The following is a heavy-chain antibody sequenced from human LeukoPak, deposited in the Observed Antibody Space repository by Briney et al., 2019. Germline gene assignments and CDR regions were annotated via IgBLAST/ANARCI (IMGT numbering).Heavy chain of an antibody. CDR3: ARSREPGRDGDY. CDR2: ISSEGISS. Sequence: GGSVRLSCAASGFTFSTYWMHWVRQVPGKGLVWVSRISSEGISSAYADSVKGRFTLSRDNAKNTLYLQMNSLRADDTAVYYCARSREPGRDGDYWGQGTLVTVS. J-gene: IGHJ4*02. D-gene: IGHD5-24*01. CDR1: GFTFSTYW. V-gene: IGHV3-74*03.